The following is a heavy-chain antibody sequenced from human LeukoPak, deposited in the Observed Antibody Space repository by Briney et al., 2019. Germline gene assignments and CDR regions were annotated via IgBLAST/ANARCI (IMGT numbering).Heavy chain of an antibody. J-gene: IGHJ4*02. D-gene: IGHD2-2*01. CDR2: ISSSGSTI. CDR3: ARDGGYCSSTSCAKGDY. Sequence: HTGGSLRLSCAASGFTFSSYEMNWVRQAPGKGLEWVSYISSSGSTIYYADSVKGRFTISRDNAKNSLYLQMNSLRAEDTAVYYCARDGGYCSSTSCAKGDYWGQGTLVTVSS. V-gene: IGHV3-48*03. CDR1: GFTFSSYE.